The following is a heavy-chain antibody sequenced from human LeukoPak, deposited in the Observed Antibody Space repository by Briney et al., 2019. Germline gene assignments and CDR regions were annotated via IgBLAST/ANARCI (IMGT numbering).Heavy chain of an antibody. CDR3: AKGRLVAGTEDYFDY. Sequence: GGSLRLSCAASGFTFSSYAMSWVRQAPGKGLEWVSAISGSGGSTYYADSVKGRFTISRDNSKNTLYLQMNSLRAEDTAVYYRAKGRLVAGTEDYFDYWGQGTLVTVSS. J-gene: IGHJ4*02. D-gene: IGHD6-19*01. CDR2: ISGSGGST. V-gene: IGHV3-23*01. CDR1: GFTFSSYA.